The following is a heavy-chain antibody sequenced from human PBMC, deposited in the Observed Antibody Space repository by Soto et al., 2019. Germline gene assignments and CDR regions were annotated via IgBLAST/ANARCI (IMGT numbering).Heavy chain of an antibody. Sequence: ESGPTLVNPTQTLTLTCTFSGFSLSTSGVGVGWIRQPPGKALEWLAHVYWNDDKYYSLSLKSRLTISKDTSKSQVVLTMTNMDTVDTATYYCEHLNTSAYYFDYWGQGAMVTVSS. CDR3: EHLNTSAYYFDY. CDR1: GFSLSTSGVG. J-gene: IGHJ4*02. CDR2: VYWNDDK. D-gene: IGHD3-3*01. V-gene: IGHV2-5*01.